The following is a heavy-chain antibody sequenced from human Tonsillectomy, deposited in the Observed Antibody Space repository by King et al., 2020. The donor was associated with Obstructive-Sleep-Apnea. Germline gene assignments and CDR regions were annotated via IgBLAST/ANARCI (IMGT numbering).Heavy chain of an antibody. CDR2: INQDGSEK. CDR3: ARDPHFGALDY. CDR1: GFTFNNYW. Sequence: VQLVESGGGLVQPGGSLRLSCVASGFTFNNYWVSWVRQPPGKGLQWVANINQDGSEKDYVDSLKGRVTISRDNAENSLSLQMNSLRAEDTAVYYCARDPHFGALDYWGQGTLVTVSS. V-gene: IGHV3-7*03. J-gene: IGHJ4*02. D-gene: IGHD4-17*01.